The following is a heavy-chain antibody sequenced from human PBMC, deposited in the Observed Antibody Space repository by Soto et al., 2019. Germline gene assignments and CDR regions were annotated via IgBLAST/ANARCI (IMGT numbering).Heavy chain of an antibody. D-gene: IGHD3-16*01. CDR1: GFTFSAYN. CDR2: ISAGSLFI. J-gene: IGHJ4*02. V-gene: IGHV3-21*01. CDR3: ARSPGVGVRGAY. Sequence: EVQLVESGGGLVKPGESLRLSCAGSGFTFSAYNINWVRQAPGKRLEWVSSISAGSLFIYQPDSMKGRFTISRDDARNSVYLQMNSLTAEDTAVYYCARSPGVGVRGAYWGQGTLVTVSS.